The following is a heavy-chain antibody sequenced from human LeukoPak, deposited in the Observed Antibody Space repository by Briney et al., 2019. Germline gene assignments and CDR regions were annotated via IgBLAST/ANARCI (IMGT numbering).Heavy chain of an antibody. CDR3: AREVGGATLGYYYGMDV. CDR1: GYTFTSYY. CDR2: INPSGGST. V-gene: IGHV1-46*01. Sequence: ASVKVSCKASGYTFTSYYMHWVRQAPGQGPEWMGIINPSGGSTSYAQKFQGRVTMTRDTSTSTVYMELSSLRSEDTAVYYCAREVGGATLGYYYGMDVWGQGTTVTVSS. J-gene: IGHJ6*02. D-gene: IGHD1-26*01.